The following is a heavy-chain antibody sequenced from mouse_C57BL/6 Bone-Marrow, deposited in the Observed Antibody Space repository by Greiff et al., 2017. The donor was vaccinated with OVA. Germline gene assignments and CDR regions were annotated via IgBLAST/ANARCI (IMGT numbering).Heavy chain of an antibody. J-gene: IGHJ1*03. Sequence: VQLQQSGAELVRPGASVTLSCKASGYTFTDYEMHWVKQTPVHGLEWIGAIDPETGGTAYNQKFKGKAILTADKSSSTAYMELRSLTSEDSAVYYCTIPFRAPWYFDVWGTGTTVTGSS. V-gene: IGHV1-15*01. CDR3: TIPFRAPWYFDV. CDR2: IDPETGGT. CDR1: GYTFTDYE.